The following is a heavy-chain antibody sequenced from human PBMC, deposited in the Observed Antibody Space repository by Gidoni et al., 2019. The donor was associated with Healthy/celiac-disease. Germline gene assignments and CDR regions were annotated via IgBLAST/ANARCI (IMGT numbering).Heavy chain of an antibody. V-gene: IGHV4-34*01. J-gene: IGHJ2*01. CDR2: INHSGST. D-gene: IGHD6-13*01. CDR1: GGSFSGYY. CDR3: ARDKAAAIRYWYFDL. Sequence: QVQLQQRGAGLLKPSETLSLTCAVYGGSFSGYYWSWIRQPPGKGLEWIGEINHSGSTNYNPSLKSRVTISVDTSKNQFSLKLSSVTAADTAVYYCARDKAAAIRYWYFDLWGRGTLVTVSS.